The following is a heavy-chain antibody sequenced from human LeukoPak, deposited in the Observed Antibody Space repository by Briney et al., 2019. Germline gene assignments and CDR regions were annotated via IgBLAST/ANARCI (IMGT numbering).Heavy chain of an antibody. CDR1: GFTFSSYG. J-gene: IGHJ4*02. Sequence: GGTLRLSCAASGFTFSSYGMSWVRQAPGKGLEWVSAISGSGGSTYYADSVKGRFTVSRDNSKNTVSLQMNSLRAEDTAVYYCVKTQTHFGDCRRDYWGQGSLVTVSS. V-gene: IGHV3-23*01. CDR2: ISGSGGST. D-gene: IGHD4-17*01. CDR3: VKTQTHFGDCRRDY.